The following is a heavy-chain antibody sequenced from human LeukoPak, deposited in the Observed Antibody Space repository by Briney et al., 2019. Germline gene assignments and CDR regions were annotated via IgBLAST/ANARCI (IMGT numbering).Heavy chain of an antibody. CDR2: INHSGST. CDR1: GGSFSDYY. Sequence: SETLSLTCAVYGGSFSDYYWTWIRQPPGKGLEWIGEINHSGSTNYNPSLKSRVTISLDTSKNHFSLKLSSVTAADTALYYCTRRRAFDIWGQGTMVTVSS. CDR3: TRRRAFDI. V-gene: IGHV4-34*01. J-gene: IGHJ3*02.